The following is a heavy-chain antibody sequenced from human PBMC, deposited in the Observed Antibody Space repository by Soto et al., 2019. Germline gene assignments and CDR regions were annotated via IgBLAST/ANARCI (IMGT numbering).Heavy chain of an antibody. Sequence: PSETLSLTCAVYVGSFSGYYWSWIRQPPGKGLEWIGEINHSGSTNYNPSLKSRVTISVDTSKNQFSLKLSSVTAADTAVYYCARPNGMDVWGQGTTVTVSS. J-gene: IGHJ6*02. CDR1: VGSFSGYY. V-gene: IGHV4-34*01. CDR2: INHSGST. CDR3: ARPNGMDV.